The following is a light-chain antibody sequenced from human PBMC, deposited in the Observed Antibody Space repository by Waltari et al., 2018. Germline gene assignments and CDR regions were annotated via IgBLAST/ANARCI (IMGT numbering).Light chain of an antibody. CDR2: RNN. J-gene: IGLJ1*01. CDR1: SNNVGNQG. CDR3: SAWDSSLSAHV. Sequence: QAGLTQPPSVSKGLRQTATLTCTGDSNNVGNQGAARLQQHQGHPPKLLPYRNNNRPSGVSEGCSASRSGNTASLTITGLQPEDEADYYCSAWDSSLSAHVFGTGTKVTVL. V-gene: IGLV10-54*04.